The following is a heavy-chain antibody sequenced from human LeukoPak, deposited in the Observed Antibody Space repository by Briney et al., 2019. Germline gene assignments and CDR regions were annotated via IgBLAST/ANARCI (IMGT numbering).Heavy chain of an antibody. CDR3: ARPSHSRSWDSDY. CDR1: GYSFTSYW. V-gene: IGHV5-51*01. J-gene: IGHJ4*02. Sequence: GESLKISCKGSGYSFTSYWIGWVSQMPGKGLEWMGIIYPGDSDTRYSPSFQGQVTISADKSISTAYLQWGSLKASDTAMYYCARPSHSRSWDSDYWGQGTLVTVSS. D-gene: IGHD6-13*01. CDR2: IYPGDSDT.